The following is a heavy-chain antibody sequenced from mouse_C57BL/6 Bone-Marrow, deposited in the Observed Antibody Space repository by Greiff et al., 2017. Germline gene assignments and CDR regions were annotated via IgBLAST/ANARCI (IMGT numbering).Heavy chain of an antibody. CDR1: GYTFTSYG. CDR2: IYLGNGYT. V-gene: IGHV1-58*01. D-gene: IGHD1-1*01. J-gene: IGHJ2*01. Sequence: VQLQQSGAELVRPGSSVKMSCKTSGYTFTSYGINWVKQRPGQGLEWIGYIYLGNGYTEYNEKFKGKATLTSDTSSSTAYMQLSSLTSEDSAIYFCARWVLRLYYFDYWGQGTTLTVSS. CDR3: ARWVLRLYYFDY.